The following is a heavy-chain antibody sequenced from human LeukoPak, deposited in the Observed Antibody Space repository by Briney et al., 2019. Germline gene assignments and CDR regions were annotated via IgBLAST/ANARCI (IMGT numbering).Heavy chain of an antibody. Sequence: GGSLRLSCAASGFTCSDQSMNWVRQAPGKELEWVSSISSNSLHIFYADSVKGRFTISRDNAKNSLYLQMNNLRAEDTAVYYCVGPDSQFDCWGQGTLVTVSS. V-gene: IGHV3-21*01. CDR1: GFTCSDQS. CDR2: ISSNSLHI. CDR3: VGPDSQFDC. J-gene: IGHJ4*02. D-gene: IGHD3-10*01.